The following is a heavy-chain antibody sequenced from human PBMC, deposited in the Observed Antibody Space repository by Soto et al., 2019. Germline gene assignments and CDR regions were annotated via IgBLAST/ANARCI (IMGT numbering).Heavy chain of an antibody. Sequence: QVQLVQSGAEVKKPGASVTVSCKASGFTFSGYYIHWLRQAPGQGLEWMGWLNPNSGDSNSSQRFRGRVTMTRDTPIGTAYMELSRLTSDDTAVYYCAREPITVIELTIDSWGQGTPVTVSS. D-gene: IGHD3-22*01. CDR1: GFTFSGYY. V-gene: IGHV1-2*02. CDR2: LNPNSGDS. J-gene: IGHJ4*02. CDR3: AREPITVIELTIDS.